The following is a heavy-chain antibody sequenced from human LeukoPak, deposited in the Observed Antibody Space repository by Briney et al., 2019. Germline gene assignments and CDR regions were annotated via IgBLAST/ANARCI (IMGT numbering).Heavy chain of an antibody. CDR3: ARDGGQYSSSWKENWFDP. J-gene: IGHJ5*02. Sequence: KPGGSLRLSCAASGFTFSSYSITWVRQAPGKGLEWVSSIISISRYIYYADSVKGRFTISRDNAKNSLYLQMNSLRAEDTAVYYCARDGGQYSSSWKENWFDPWGQGTLVTVSS. CDR2: IISISRYI. CDR1: GFTFSSYS. V-gene: IGHV3-21*01. D-gene: IGHD6-13*01.